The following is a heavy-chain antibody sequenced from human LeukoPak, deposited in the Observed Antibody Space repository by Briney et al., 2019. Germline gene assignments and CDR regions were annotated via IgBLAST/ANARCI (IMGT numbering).Heavy chain of an antibody. CDR2: IWYDGSNK. CDR3: AKVRGRGVIIASFDY. CDR1: GFTFSDYG. V-gene: IGHV3-33*06. J-gene: IGHJ4*02. Sequence: PGGSLRLSCAASGFTFSDYGMHWVRQAPGKGLEWVAVIWYDGSNKYYADSVKGRFTISRDNSKNTLYLQMNSLRAEDTAVYYCAKVRGRGVIIASFDYWGQGTLVTVSS. D-gene: IGHD3-10*01.